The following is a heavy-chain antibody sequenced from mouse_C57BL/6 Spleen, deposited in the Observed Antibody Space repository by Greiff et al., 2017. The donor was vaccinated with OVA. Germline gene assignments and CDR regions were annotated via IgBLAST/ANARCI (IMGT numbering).Heavy chain of an antibody. CDR2: INPYNGGT. V-gene: IGHV1-19*01. J-gene: IGHJ2*01. CDR3: ASGDYLYY. CDR1: GYTFTDYY. Sequence: DVQLQESGPVLVKPGASVKMSCKASGYTFTDYYMNWVKQSHGKSLEWIGVINPYNGGTSYNQKFKGKATLTVDKSSSTAYMELNSLTSEDSAVYYCASGDYLYYWGQGTTLTVSS.